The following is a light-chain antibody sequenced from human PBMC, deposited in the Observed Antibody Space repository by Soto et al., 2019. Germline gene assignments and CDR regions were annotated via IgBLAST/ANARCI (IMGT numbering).Light chain of an antibody. CDR1: QSISSW. V-gene: IGKV1-5*01. J-gene: IGKJ1*01. CDR3: QQYDTFSWT. CDR2: VAA. Sequence: DIQMTQSLATLSASVGDRVTITCRASQSISSWLAWYQQKPGKAPKLLIYVAATLEGGVPSRFSGSGSGTDFTLTISSLQPDDFATYYCQQYDTFSWTFGLGTKVDVK.